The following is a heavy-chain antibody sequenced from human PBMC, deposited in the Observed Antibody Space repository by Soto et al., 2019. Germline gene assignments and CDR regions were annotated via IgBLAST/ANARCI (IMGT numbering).Heavy chain of an antibody. CDR1: GFTFRDHY. J-gene: IGHJ4*02. V-gene: IGHV3-72*01. CDR3: ASGVYHSGCSPVDY. D-gene: IGHD3-22*01. Sequence: EVQLVESGGGLVQPGGSLRLSCAASGFTFRDHYMDWVRQAPGKGLEWVGRIRNKADSYTTEYAASVKGRLSISRDDSKTTLYLKMNSLKTEDTAVYFCASGVYHSGCSPVDYWGQGTLVTVSS. CDR2: IRNKADSYTT.